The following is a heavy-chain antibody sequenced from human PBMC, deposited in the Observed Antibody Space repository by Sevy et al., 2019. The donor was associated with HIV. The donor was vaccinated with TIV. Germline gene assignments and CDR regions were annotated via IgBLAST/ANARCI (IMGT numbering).Heavy chain of an antibody. CDR3: ARERTYLFDY. J-gene: IGHJ4*02. CDR1: GFTFGSYG. Sequence: GGSLRLSCVASGFTFGSYGMLWVRQAPGKGLEWVADIWFDGSNIHYADSVRGRFTMSRDNSKNTLSLQMSSLRAEDTAVYYCARERTYLFDYCGQGTLVTVSS. CDR2: IWFDGSNI. V-gene: IGHV3-33*01.